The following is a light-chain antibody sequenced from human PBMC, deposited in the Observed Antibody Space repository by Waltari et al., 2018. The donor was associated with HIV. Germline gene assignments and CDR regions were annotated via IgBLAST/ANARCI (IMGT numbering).Light chain of an antibody. Sequence: EIVLTQSPDTLSLSPGERATLSCRASQSVSSYLAWYQQKPGQAPRLLSYDASNRATGIPARFSGSGSGTEFTLTISSLEPEDFAVYYCQQRSNWLTFGGGTKVEIK. J-gene: IGKJ4*01. CDR1: QSVSSY. CDR3: QQRSNWLT. V-gene: IGKV3-11*01. CDR2: DAS.